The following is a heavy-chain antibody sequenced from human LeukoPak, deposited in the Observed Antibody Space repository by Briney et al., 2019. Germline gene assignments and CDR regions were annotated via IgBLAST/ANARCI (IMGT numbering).Heavy chain of an antibody. CDR2: IYPGDSDT. Sequence: GGSLKIPCKGSGYSFTTYWIGWVGQLPGKGLEGMGIIYPGDSDTRYSPSFQGQITISADKSISTAYLQWSSLRASDTAIYYCARSWGYVYGHFDLWGQGALVTVSS. V-gene: IGHV5-51*01. J-gene: IGHJ4*02. CDR3: ARSWGYVYGHFDL. CDR1: GYSFTTYW. D-gene: IGHD5/OR15-5a*01.